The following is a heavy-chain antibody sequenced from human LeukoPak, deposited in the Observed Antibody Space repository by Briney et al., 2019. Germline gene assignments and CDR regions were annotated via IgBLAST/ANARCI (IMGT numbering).Heavy chain of an antibody. J-gene: IGHJ4*02. D-gene: IGHD1-26*01. Sequence: SVKVSCKASGGTFSSYAISWVRQAPGQGLEWMGRIIPIFGTANYAQKFQGRVTITTDESTSTAYMEPSSLRSEDTAVYYCARGGIVGATYFDYWGQETLVTVSS. CDR2: IIPIFGTA. CDR3: ARGGIVGATYFDY. V-gene: IGHV1-69*05. CDR1: GGTFSSYA.